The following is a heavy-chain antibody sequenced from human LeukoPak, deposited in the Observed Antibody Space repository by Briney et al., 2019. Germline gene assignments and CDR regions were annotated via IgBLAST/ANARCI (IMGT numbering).Heavy chain of an antibody. CDR1: GGSISPYY. D-gene: IGHD2-15*01. CDR2: IYYSGST. V-gene: IGHV4-31*03. CDR3: ARGRSLTLDY. Sequence: SETLSLTCTVSGGSISPYYWSWIRQHPGKGLEWIGYIYYSGSTYYNPSLKSRVTISVDTYKNQFSLKLSSVTAADTAVYYCARGRSLTLDYWGQGTLVTVSS. J-gene: IGHJ4*02.